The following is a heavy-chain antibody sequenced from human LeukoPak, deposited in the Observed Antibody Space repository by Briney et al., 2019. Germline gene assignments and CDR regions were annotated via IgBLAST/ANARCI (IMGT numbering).Heavy chain of an antibody. J-gene: IGHJ4*02. CDR3: ARQYYDSTGYYYFDH. Sequence: SDTLSLTCTVSGGAITGSSYYWGWIRQSPGEGLEWIGSLYYSGSIYYNPSLKSRVSMSADTSKNQFSLKLNSLTAADRAVYYCARQYYDSTGYYYFDHWDQGTLVTVSS. D-gene: IGHD3-22*01. CDR1: GGAITGSSYY. CDR2: LYYSGSI. V-gene: IGHV4-39*01.